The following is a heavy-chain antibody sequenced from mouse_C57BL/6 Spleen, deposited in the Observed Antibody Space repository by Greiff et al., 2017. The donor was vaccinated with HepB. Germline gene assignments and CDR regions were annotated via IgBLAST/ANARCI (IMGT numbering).Heavy chain of an antibody. D-gene: IGHD3-1*01. CDR3: ARRGAYYYAMDY. J-gene: IGHJ4*01. CDR2: IHPNSGST. Sequence: VKLQQPGAELVKPGASVKLSCKASGYTFTSYWMHWVKQRPGQGLEWIGMIHPNSGSTNYNEKFKSKATLTVDKSSSTAYMQLSSLTSEDSAVYYCARRGAYYYAMDYWGQGTSVTVSS. V-gene: IGHV1-64*01. CDR1: GYTFTSYW.